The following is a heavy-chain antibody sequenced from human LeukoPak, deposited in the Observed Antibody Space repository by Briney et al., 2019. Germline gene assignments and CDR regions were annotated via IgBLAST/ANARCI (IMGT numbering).Heavy chain of an antibody. CDR2: IYTSGST. CDR3: AKESRRGYFDWVNWFDP. Sequence: SETLSLTCTVSGGSISSYYWSWIRQPAGKGLERIGRIYTSGSTNYNPSLKSRVTMSVDTSKNQFSLKLSSVTAADTAVYYCAKESRRGYFDWVNWFDPWGQGTLVTVSS. CDR1: GGSISSYY. J-gene: IGHJ5*02. V-gene: IGHV4-4*07. D-gene: IGHD3-9*01.